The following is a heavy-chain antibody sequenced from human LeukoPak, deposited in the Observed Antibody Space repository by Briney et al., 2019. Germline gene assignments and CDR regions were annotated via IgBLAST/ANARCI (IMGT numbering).Heavy chain of an antibody. D-gene: IGHD3-10*01. J-gene: IGHJ4*02. CDR2: ITSSSRYI. V-gene: IGHV3-21*01. Sequence: GGSLRLSCAASGFTFRSYSMNWVRQAPGKGLEWVSFITSSSRYIYYADSVKGRFTISRDNAKNSLYLQMNSLRAEDTAVYYCARDFGQLSYFDSWGQGTLVTVSS. CDR3: ARDFGQLSYFDS. CDR1: GFTFRSYS.